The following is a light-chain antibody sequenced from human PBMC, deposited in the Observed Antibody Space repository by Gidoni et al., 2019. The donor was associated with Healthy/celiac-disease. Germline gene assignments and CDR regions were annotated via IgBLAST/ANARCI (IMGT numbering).Light chain of an antibody. CDR1: QSVSSSY. CDR3: QQYGSSYTWT. Sequence: EIVLTQSPGTLSLSPGERATLSCRASQSVSSSYLAWYQQKPGQAPRLLIYGASSRATGIPDRFSGSGYGTDFTLTISRLEPEDLAVYYCQQYGSSYTWTFGQGTKVEIK. CDR2: GAS. V-gene: IGKV3-20*01. J-gene: IGKJ1*01.